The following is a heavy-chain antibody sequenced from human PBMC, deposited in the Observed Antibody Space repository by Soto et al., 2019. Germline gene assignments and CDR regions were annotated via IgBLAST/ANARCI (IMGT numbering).Heavy chain of an antibody. D-gene: IGHD3-10*01. V-gene: IGHV3-48*02. CDR2: VDSGTSTI. CDR3: VRAYGYFDY. J-gene: IGHJ4*02. Sequence: EVQLVESGGGLVQPGGSLRLSCAASGFTFSDYSMNWVRQAPGMGLEWISYVDSGTSTINYDDPVRGRFTVSRDNAKNSVYLQMNSVSDEDTGVYYCVRAYGYFDYWGQGTLVTVSS. CDR1: GFTFSDYS.